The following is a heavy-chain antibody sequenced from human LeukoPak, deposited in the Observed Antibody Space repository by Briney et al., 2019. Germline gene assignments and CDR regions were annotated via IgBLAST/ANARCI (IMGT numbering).Heavy chain of an antibody. Sequence: TGGSLRLSCAASGFTFSSYGMHWVRQAPGKGLEWVAFIRYDGSNKYYVDSVKGRFTISRDNSKNTLNLQMNSLRAEDTAVYYCAKEYSSTLVQGVWFDPWGQGTLVTVSS. CDR1: GFTFSSYG. J-gene: IGHJ5*02. D-gene: IGHD6-13*01. V-gene: IGHV3-30*02. CDR3: AKEYSSTLVQGVWFDP. CDR2: IRYDGSNK.